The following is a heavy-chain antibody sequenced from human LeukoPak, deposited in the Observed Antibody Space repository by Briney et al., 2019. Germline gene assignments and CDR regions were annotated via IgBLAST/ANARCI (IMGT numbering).Heavy chain of an antibody. CDR2: INHSGST. J-gene: IGHJ4*02. CDR1: GGSFSGYY. D-gene: IGHD6-13*01. CDR3: ARHSSRSPKFGY. Sequence: SETLSLTCAVYGGSFSGYYWSWIRQPPGKGPEWIGEINHSGSTNYNPSLKSRVTISVDTSKNQFSLKLSPVTAADTAVYYCARHSSRSPKFGYWGQGTLVTVSS. V-gene: IGHV4-34*01.